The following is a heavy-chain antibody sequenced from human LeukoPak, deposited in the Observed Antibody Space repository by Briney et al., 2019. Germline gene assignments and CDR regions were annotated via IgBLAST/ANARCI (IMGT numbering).Heavy chain of an antibody. J-gene: IGHJ4*02. CDR3: AIRYPDY. Sequence: GGSLRLSCAASGFTFSNYWMSWVRQAPGKGLEWVANINQAGSEKYYVDSVKGRFTISRDNAKNSLYLQMNSLRAEDTAVYYCAIRYPDYWGQGTLVTVSS. CDR1: GFTFSNYW. V-gene: IGHV3-7*01. CDR2: INQAGSEK. D-gene: IGHD3-9*01.